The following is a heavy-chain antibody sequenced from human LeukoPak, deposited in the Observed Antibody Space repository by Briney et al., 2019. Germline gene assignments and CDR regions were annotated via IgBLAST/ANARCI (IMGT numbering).Heavy chain of an antibody. CDR3: TQDGGYSSSWFGY. Sequence: GALRLSCVDSGRISSTYWMSWVRQAPGKGLEWVANIKQDGSEKYYVDSVKGRFTISRDNAKNSLYLQMNTLRVEDTAVYYCTQDGGYSSSWFGYWGQGTLVTVSS. CDR2: IKQDGSEK. CDR1: GRISSTYW. D-gene: IGHD6-13*01. V-gene: IGHV3-7*02. J-gene: IGHJ4*02.